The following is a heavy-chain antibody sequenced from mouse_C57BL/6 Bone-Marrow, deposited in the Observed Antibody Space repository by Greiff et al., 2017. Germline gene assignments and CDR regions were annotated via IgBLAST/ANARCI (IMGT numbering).Heavy chain of an antibody. J-gene: IGHJ4*01. D-gene: IGHD2-5*01. Sequence: QVQLQQPGAELVKPGASVKLSFKASGYTFTSYWMHRVKPRPGPGLEWIGMIHPISGSTNYNEKFKSKATLTVDKSSSTAYVQLSSMTAEDSAVYCGTRESKRGAMDYWGQGTSVTVSS. V-gene: IGHV1-64*01. CDR1: GYTFTSYW. CDR3: TRESKRGAMDY. CDR2: IHPISGST.